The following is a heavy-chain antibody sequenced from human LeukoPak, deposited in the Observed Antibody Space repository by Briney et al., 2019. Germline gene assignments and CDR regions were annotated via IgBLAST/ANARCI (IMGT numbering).Heavy chain of an antibody. V-gene: IGHV3-33*07. CDR1: GFTFSAYA. J-gene: IGHJ4*02. CDR3: ARDQNEGYGDYFYYFDY. CDR2: IWYDGSNK. Sequence: GGSLRLSCEASGFTFSAYAMTWVRQAPGKGLEWVAVIWYDGSNKYYVDSVKGRFTISRDNSKNTLYLQMNSLRAEDTAVYYCARDQNEGYGDYFYYFDYWGQGTLVTVSS. D-gene: IGHD4-17*01.